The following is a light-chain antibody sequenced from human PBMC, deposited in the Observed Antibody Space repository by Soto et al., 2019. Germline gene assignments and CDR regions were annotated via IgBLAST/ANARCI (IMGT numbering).Light chain of an antibody. CDR2: GAS. V-gene: IGKV3-20*01. CDR3: QHYGSSPRT. CDR1: QSVSSY. Sequence: EIVLTQSPATLSLSPGERATLSCRASQSVSSYLAWYQQKPGQAPRLFMYGASNRATGIPDRFSGSGSGKDFTLSISRLEPEDFAVYYCQHYGSSPRTFGQGTKLEIK. J-gene: IGKJ2*01.